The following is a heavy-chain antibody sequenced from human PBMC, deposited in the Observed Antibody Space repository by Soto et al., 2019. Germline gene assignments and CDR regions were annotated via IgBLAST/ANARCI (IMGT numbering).Heavy chain of an antibody. D-gene: IGHD6-19*01. CDR2: ISHIGSV. CDR3: VRSFGWYAIDY. J-gene: IGHJ4*02. CDR1: GVSISSNYY. Sequence: QVLLQESGPGLVQPSGTLSLSCAVSGVSISSNYYWGWVRQPPGKGLEWLGDISHIGSVNYSPSLMRRVTISMDRSENQFSLKLNSVTAAATAVYYCVRSFGWYAIDYWGQGTLVIVSS. V-gene: IGHV4-4*02.